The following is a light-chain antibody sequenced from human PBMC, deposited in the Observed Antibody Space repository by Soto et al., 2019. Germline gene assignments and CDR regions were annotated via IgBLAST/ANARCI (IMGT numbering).Light chain of an antibody. J-gene: IGLJ2*01. CDR3: SSYTSISTLV. CDR2: EVS. CDR1: SSDVGGYTY. V-gene: IGLV2-14*01. Sequence: QSVLTQPASVSGSPGQSITISCTGTSSDVGGYTYVSWYQQHPGKAPKLMIYEVSNRPSGVSNRFAGSKSGNRASLTISGLQPEDEADYYCSSYTSISTLVFGGGTKLTVL.